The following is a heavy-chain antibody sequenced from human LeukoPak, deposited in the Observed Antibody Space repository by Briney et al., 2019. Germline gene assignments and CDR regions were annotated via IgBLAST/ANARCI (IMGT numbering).Heavy chain of an antibody. V-gene: IGHV1-46*01. CDR3: VRTLGAVLDSRYWFDP. CDR1: GYTFSNFY. Sequence: ASVKASCKASGYTFSNFYMHWVRQAPGQGFEWMGVVNPSGGGTSYAQTFQARLTMTRDMSTTTVYMELSSLRSKDTAVYYCVRTLGAVLDSRYWFDPWGQGTLVTVSS. CDR2: VNPSGGGT. D-gene: IGHD3-16*01. J-gene: IGHJ5*02.